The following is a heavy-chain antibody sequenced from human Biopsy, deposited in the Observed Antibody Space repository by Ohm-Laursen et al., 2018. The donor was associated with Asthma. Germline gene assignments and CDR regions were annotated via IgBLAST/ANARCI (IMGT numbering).Heavy chain of an antibody. CDR2: MSYDGSIK. CDR1: GFTFSSYG. Sequence: SLRLSCAASGFTFSSYGMDWVRQAPGKGLEWVALMSYDGSIKDYADSVKGRFTISRDNSMNTLYLHMNSLRVEDTAVYYCARGLDYSGRSGFDYWGQGTLVIASS. V-gene: IGHV3-33*05. CDR3: ARGLDYSGRSGFDY. D-gene: IGHD3-10*01. J-gene: IGHJ4*02.